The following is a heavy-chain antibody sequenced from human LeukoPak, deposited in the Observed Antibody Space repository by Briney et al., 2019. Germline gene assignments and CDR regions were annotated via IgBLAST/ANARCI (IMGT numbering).Heavy chain of an antibody. Sequence: ASVKVSCKASGYTFTNYGVSWVRQAPGQGLEWMGWNSAYNGNTDYAQKLQGRVTMTTDTSTSTAYMELRSLRSDDTAVYYCARALAYCSSTSCHDYWGQGTLVTVYS. J-gene: IGHJ4*02. CDR2: NSAYNGNT. CDR3: ARALAYCSSTSCHDY. D-gene: IGHD2-2*01. V-gene: IGHV1-18*01. CDR1: GYTFTNYG.